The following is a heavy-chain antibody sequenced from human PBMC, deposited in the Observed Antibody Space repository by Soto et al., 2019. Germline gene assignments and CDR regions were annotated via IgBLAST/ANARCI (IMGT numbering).Heavy chain of an antibody. D-gene: IGHD6-6*01. CDR2: INHSGST. CDR3: ARGLKYSSSAGPNWFDP. J-gene: IGHJ5*02. CDR1: GGSFIGYY. V-gene: IGHV4-34*01. Sequence: SETLSLTCAVYGGSFIGYYWSCIRQPPFKGLEWIVEINHSGSTNYNPSLKSRVTISVDTSKNQFSLKLSSVTAADTAVYYCARGLKYSSSAGPNWFDPWGQGTLVTVSS.